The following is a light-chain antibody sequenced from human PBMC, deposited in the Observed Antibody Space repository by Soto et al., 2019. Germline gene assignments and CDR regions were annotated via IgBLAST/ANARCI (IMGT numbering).Light chain of an antibody. CDR3: SAFPGSML. Sequence: QSALTQPPSASGSPGHSVTISCTGTSRNVGANNYVSWYQKHPGKAPKLIVYEVNKRPSGVPDRFSGSKSGNTASLTVSGLRAEDVADYYCSAFPGSMLFGGGTQLTVL. CDR2: EVN. V-gene: IGLV2-8*01. CDR1: SRNVGANNY. J-gene: IGLJ3*02.